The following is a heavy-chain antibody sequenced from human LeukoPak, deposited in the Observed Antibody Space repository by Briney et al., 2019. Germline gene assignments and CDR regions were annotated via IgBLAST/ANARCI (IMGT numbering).Heavy chain of an antibody. Sequence: GRSLRLSCAASGSTFSSYGMHWVRQAPGKGLEWVAVISYDGSNKYYADSVKGRFTISRDNSKNTLYLQMNSLRAEDTAVYYCASRTNFLWAAYLDYWGQGTLVTVSS. CDR2: ISYDGSNK. V-gene: IGHV3-30*03. D-gene: IGHD2/OR15-2a*01. CDR1: GSTFSSYG. CDR3: ASRTNFLWAAYLDY. J-gene: IGHJ4*02.